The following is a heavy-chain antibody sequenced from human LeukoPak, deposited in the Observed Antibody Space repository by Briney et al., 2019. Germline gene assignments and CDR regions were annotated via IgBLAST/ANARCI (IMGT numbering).Heavy chain of an antibody. CDR1: GYSISSGYY. J-gene: IGHJ3*01. CDR2: IFHSGSI. D-gene: IGHD3-22*01. CDR3: SXXXXXXXYDSXTYYPVAFDV. Sequence: SETLSLNCAVSGYSISSGYYCGWIRQSPGKGLEWIATIFHSGSIFYNPSLKSRVTLSVDTSKNHFSLKLNSVNAADTALYSCSXXXXXXXYDSXTYYPVAFDVWXQGTMVTVSS. V-gene: IGHV4-38-2*01.